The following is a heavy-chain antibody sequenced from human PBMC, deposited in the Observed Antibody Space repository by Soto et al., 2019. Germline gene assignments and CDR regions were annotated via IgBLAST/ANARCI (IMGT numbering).Heavy chain of an antibody. J-gene: IGHJ3*02. CDR2: IYYSEST. CDR1: GGSINSGGYY. Sequence: QVQLQESGPGLVKPSQTLSLTCTVSGGSINSGGYYWSWIRQHPGKGLEWIGYIYYSESTYYDPFDKSRNHISVDTSKNQLTQTLTSMTVVDTAVYYLAWAAGMNRRVTHGIDICGQATKVTVSS. D-gene: IGHD4-4*01. V-gene: IGHV4-31*03. CDR3: AWAAGMNRRVTHGIDI.